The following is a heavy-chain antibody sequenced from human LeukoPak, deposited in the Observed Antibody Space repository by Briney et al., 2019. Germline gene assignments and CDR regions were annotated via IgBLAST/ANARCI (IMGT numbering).Heavy chain of an antibody. CDR3: AKALPPSSIAAAYPDS. CDR2: ISHDGSDK. D-gene: IGHD6-13*01. V-gene: IGHV3-30*18. J-gene: IGHJ4*02. CDR1: GFTFSSYG. Sequence: GGSLRLSCVASGFTFSSYGMHWVRQAPGKGLEWLAGISHDGSDKYYADSVKGRFTISRDNSKNTLYLQMNSLRVEDRALYYCAKALPPSSIAAAYPDSLGQGTLVTVSS.